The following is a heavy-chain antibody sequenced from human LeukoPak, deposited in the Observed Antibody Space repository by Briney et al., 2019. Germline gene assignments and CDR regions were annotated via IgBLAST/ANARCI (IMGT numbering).Heavy chain of an antibody. CDR1: GYTFTGYY. Sequence: ASVKVSCKASGYTFTGYYMHWVRQAPGQGLEWMGWINPNSGGTNYAQKLQGRVTMTTDTSTSTAYMELRSLRSDDTAVYYCARDLEPRRHLDYWGQGTLVTVSS. CDR2: INPNSGGT. CDR3: ARDLEPRRHLDY. J-gene: IGHJ4*02. V-gene: IGHV1-2*02. D-gene: IGHD1-14*01.